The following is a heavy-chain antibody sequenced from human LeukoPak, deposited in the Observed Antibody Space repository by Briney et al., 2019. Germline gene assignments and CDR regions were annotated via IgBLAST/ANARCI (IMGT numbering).Heavy chain of an antibody. CDR3: ARGPSGYHNT. V-gene: IGHV3-21*01. CDR1: GFTFSNYS. D-gene: IGHD5-12*01. J-gene: IGHJ4*02. CDR2: ISSSSSYI. Sequence: GGSLRLSCAASGFTFSNYSMNWVRQAPGKGLEWVSSISSSSSYIFYADSVKGRFTISRDNSKNTLYLQMNSLRAEDTAVYYCARGPSGYHNTGGQGTLVTVSS.